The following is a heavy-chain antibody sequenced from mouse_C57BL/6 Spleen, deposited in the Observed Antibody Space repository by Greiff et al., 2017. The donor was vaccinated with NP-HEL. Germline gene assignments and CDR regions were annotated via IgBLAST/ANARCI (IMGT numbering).Heavy chain of an antibody. CDR1: GFTFTDYY. CDR3: ARYIPPPYYGSSYAMDY. J-gene: IGHJ4*01. CDR2: IRNKANGYTT. V-gene: IGHV7-3*01. D-gene: IGHD1-1*01. Sequence: EVQGVESGGGLVQPGGSLSLSCAASGFTFTDYYMSWVRQPPGKALEWLGFIRNKANGYTTEYSASVKGRFTISRDNSQSILYLQMNALRAEDSATYYCARYIPPPYYGSSYAMDYWGQGTSVTVSS.